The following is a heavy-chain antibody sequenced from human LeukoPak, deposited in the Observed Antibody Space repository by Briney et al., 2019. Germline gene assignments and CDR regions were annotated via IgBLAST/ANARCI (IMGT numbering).Heavy chain of an antibody. CDR1: GGSISSSNW. Sequence: SGTLSLTCAVSGGSISSSNWWSWVRQPPGKGLEWIGEIYHSGSTNYNPSLKSRVTVSVDKSKNQFSLKLSSVTAADTAVYYCARVRPPSSSWYIDYWGQGTLVTVSS. V-gene: IGHV4-4*02. CDR3: ARVRPPSSSWYIDY. D-gene: IGHD6-13*01. CDR2: IYHSGST. J-gene: IGHJ4*02.